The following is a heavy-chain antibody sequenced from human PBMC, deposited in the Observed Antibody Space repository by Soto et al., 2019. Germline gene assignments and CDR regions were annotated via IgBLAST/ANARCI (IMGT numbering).Heavy chain of an antibody. CDR3: AHLLSGYDLLGSSWGWIDP. D-gene: IGHD5-12*01. CDR1: GFSLSTSGVG. J-gene: IGHJ5*02. CDR2: IYWNDDK. V-gene: IGHV2-5*01. Sequence: QITLKESGPTLVKPTQTLTLTCTFSGFSLSTSGVGVGWIRQPPGKALEWLALIYWNDDKGYSPSLKSRLTITKDTSKHQVVLTMTNMDPVDTATYYCAHLLSGYDLLGSSWGWIDPWGQGTLVTVSS.